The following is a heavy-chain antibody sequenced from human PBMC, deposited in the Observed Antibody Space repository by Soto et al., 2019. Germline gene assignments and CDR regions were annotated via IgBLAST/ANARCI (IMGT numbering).Heavy chain of an antibody. V-gene: IGHV4-39*01. J-gene: IGHJ4*02. CDR1: GGSISSSSYY. Sequence: QLQLQESGPGLVKPSETLSLTCTVSGGSISSSSYYWGWIRQPPGKGLEWIGSIYYSGSTYYNPSIKSQVTISVDTSKNQFSLKLSSVTAADTAVYYCARRMHGDYWGQGTLVTVSS. CDR2: IYYSGST. CDR3: ARRMHGDY.